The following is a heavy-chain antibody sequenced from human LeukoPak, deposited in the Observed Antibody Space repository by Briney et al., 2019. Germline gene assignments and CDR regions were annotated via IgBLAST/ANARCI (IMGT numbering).Heavy chain of an antibody. Sequence: GGSLRLSCAASGFTFSSYGMHWVRQASGKGLEWVAVIWYDGSNKYYADSVKGRFTISRDNSKNTLYLQMNSLRAEDTAVYYCARDNPSSGMDVWGQGTTVTVSS. V-gene: IGHV3-33*01. D-gene: IGHD1-14*01. CDR1: GFTFSSYG. CDR3: ARDNPSSGMDV. J-gene: IGHJ6*02. CDR2: IWYDGSNK.